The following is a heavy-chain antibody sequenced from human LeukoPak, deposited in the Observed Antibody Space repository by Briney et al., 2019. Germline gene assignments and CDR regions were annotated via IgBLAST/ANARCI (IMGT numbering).Heavy chain of an antibody. Sequence: PSETLSLTCTVSGGSISSDYWSWIRQPPGKGLEWIGYIYYLGATNYNPSLESRVAISIDRSKTQFSLKVTSVTTADTAVYFRAREGSSGLFDSWGQGILVTVSS. CDR2: IYYLGAT. J-gene: IGHJ4*02. D-gene: IGHD6-25*01. CDR3: AREGSSGLFDS. V-gene: IGHV4-59*01. CDR1: GGSISSDY.